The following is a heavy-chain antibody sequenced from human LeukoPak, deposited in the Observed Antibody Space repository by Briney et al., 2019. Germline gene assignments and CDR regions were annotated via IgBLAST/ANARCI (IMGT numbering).Heavy chain of an antibody. CDR2: INPNSGGT. J-gene: IGHJ5*02. V-gene: IGHV1-2*02. CDR1: GYTFTGYY. CDR3: ARDPVDCSSTSCYSPRFDP. D-gene: IGHD2-2*01. Sequence: ASVKVSCTASGYTFTGYYMHWVRQAPGQGLEWMGWINPNSGGTNYAQKFQGRVTMTRDTSISTAYMELSRLRSDDTAVYYCARDPVDCSSTSCYSPRFDPWGQGTLVTVSS.